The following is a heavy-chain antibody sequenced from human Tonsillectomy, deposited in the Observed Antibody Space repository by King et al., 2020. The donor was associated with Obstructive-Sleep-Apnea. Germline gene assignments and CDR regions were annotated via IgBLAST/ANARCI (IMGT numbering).Heavy chain of an antibody. CDR2: INPSVGTT. CDR3: ARDRGHGYSYGSDY. J-gene: IGHJ4*02. Sequence: QLVQSGAEVKKPGASVKVSCKTSGYTFTTYFTHWVRQAPGQGLEWMGIINPSVGTTGYAQKFQGRVTLTRNTSTSTVYMELSSLSSVDTAVYYCARDRGHGYSYGSDYWGQGTLVTVSS. CDR1: GYTFTTYF. D-gene: IGHD5-18*01. V-gene: IGHV1-46*01.